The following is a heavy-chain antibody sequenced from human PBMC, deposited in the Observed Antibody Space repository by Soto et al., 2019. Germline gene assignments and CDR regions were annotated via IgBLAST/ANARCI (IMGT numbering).Heavy chain of an antibody. V-gene: IGHV3-53*01. J-gene: IGHJ5*02. CDR1: GFSVSTSH. CDR2: IYSGGAT. CDR3: ARVGPYASGSYMLRYTWFDP. Sequence: GGSLRLSCAAAGFSVSTSHMNWVRQTPGKGLEWVSVIYSGGATYYAASVKGRFTISRDKSKNTVYLQMNSLRAEDTAVYYCARVGPYASGSYMLRYTWFDPRGQGTLVTVSS. D-gene: IGHD3-10*01.